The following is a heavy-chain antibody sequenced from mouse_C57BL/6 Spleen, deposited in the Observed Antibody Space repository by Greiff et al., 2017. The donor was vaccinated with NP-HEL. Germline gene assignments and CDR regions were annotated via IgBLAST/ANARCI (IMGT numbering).Heavy chain of an antibody. V-gene: IGHV2-5*01. CDR3: ATQRGYGSPYAMDY. D-gene: IGHD1-1*01. J-gene: IGHJ4*01. CDR2: IWRGGST. Sequence: QVQLKESGPGLVQPSQSLSITCTVSGFSLTSYGVHWVRQSPGKGLEWLGVIWRGGSTDYNAAFMSRLSITKDNSKSQVFFKMNSLQADDTAIYYCATQRGYGSPYAMDYWGQGTSVTVSS. CDR1: GFSLTSYG.